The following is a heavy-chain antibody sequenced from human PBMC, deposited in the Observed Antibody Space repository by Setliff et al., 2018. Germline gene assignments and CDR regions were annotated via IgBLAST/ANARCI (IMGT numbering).Heavy chain of an antibody. Sequence: SETLSLTCIVSGGSVSSSAYYWAWIRRSPGKGLEWLGSIYYSGSASYNLSLKSRLSISVDTSKNQFSLKLSSVTAADTAVFYCARLSGYYFDYWGQGTLVTVSS. D-gene: IGHD3-22*01. CDR2: IYYSGSA. CDR1: GGSVSSSAYY. CDR3: ARLSGYYFDY. V-gene: IGHV4-39*01. J-gene: IGHJ4*02.